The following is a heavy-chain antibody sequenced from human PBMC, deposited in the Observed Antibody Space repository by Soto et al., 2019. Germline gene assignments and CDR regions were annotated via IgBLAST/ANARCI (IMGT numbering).Heavy chain of an antibody. J-gene: IGHJ6*02. CDR1: CGSINSGDYY. Sequence: SETLSLTCTVSCGSINSGDYYWTWVRQPPGKGLEWIGNIFHSGSTYYTPSLQSRVTISLDTSKNHFSLKLSSVTPADTAVYYCARDRYYGSGTYYNFYSGMDVWGQGTTVTVSS. CDR2: IFHSGST. D-gene: IGHD3-10*01. V-gene: IGHV4-30-4*01. CDR3: ARDRYYGSGTYYNFYSGMDV.